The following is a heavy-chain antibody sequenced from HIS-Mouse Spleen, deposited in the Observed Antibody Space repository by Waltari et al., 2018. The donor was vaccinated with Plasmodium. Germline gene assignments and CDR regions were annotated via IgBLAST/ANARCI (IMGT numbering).Heavy chain of an antibody. CDR1: GFTFSSYW. J-gene: IGHJ2*01. CDR2: RKQEGSEK. Sequence: EVQLVESGGGLVQPGGSLRLSCAASGFTFSSYWRSWVRQAPGKGLDGVAKRKQEGSEKYYVDSVKGRFTISRDNAKNSLYLQMNSLRAEDTAVYYWASSWYWYFDLWGRGTLVTVSS. D-gene: IGHD6-13*01. CDR3: ASSWYWYFDL. V-gene: IGHV3-7*01.